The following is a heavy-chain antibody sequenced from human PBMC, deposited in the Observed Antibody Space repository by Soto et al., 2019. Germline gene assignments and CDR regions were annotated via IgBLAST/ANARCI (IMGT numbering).Heavy chain of an antibody. Sequence: GASVKVSCKASGYTFASYAMHWVRQAPGQRLEWMGWINAGNGNTKYSQKFQGRVTITRDTSASTAYMELSSLRSEDTAVYYCARGGYCISTSCHRTYYYGMDVWGQGTTVTVSS. V-gene: IGHV1-3*01. J-gene: IGHJ6*02. CDR3: ARGGYCISTSCHRTYYYGMDV. CDR2: INAGNGNT. D-gene: IGHD2-2*01. CDR1: GYTFASYA.